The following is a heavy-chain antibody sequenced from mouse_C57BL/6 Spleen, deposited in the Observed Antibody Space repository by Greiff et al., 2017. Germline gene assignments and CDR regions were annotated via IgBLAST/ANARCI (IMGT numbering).Heavy chain of an antibody. V-gene: IGHV1-4*01. CDR2: INPSSGYT. CDR1: GYTFTSYT. J-gene: IGHJ4*01. CDR3: ARERPGAMDY. Sequence: QVQLKESGAELARPGASVKMSCKASGYTFTSYTMHWVKQRPGQGLEWIGYINPSSGYTKYNQKFKDKATLTADKSSSTAYMQLSSLTSEDSAVYYCARERPGAMDYWGQGTSVTVSS.